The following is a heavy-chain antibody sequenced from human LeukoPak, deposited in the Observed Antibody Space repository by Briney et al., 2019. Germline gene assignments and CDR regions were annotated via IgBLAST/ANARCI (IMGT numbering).Heavy chain of an antibody. CDR1: GGTFSSYA. D-gene: IGHD2-15*01. CDR3: ARDLGDGGSCCLWYYGMDV. V-gene: IGHV1-69*04. CDR2: VIPIFGIA. J-gene: IGHJ6*02. Sequence: SVKVSCKASGGTFSSYAISWVRQAPGQGLEWMGRVIPIFGIANYAQKFQGRVTITADKSTSTAYMELSSLRSEDTAVYYCARDLGDGGSCCLWYYGMDVWGQGTTVTVSS.